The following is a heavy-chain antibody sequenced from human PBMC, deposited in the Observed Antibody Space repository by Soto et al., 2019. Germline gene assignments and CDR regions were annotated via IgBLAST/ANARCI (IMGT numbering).Heavy chain of an antibody. CDR1: GVIFSPYW. D-gene: IGHD6-6*01. V-gene: IGHV3-7*03. Sequence: WGSLRLSCAPSGVIFSPYWMSWSRQAPGKGLEWVANINQDGSEKYYADSVKGRFTISRDNAESSLYLQLNSLTSEDRAVYFCAREGGSDCARPRCSNWLDPWGQGT. CDR2: INQDGSEK. J-gene: IGHJ5*02. CDR3: AREGGSDCARPRCSNWLDP.